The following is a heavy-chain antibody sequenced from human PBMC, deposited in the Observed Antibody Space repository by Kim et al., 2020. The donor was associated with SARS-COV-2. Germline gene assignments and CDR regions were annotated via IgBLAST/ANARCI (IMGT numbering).Heavy chain of an antibody. D-gene: IGHD5-12*01. J-gene: IGHJ4*02. CDR1: GFTFGDYA. CDR2: IRSKAYGGTT. V-gene: IGHV3-49*04. Sequence: GGSLRLSCTASGFTFGDYAMSWVRQAPGKGLEWVGFIRSKAYGGTTEYAASVKGRFTISRDDSKSIAYLQMNSLKTEDTAVYYCTRDPGYSGYDWEGDYWGQGTLVTVSS. CDR3: TRDPGYSGYDWEGDY.